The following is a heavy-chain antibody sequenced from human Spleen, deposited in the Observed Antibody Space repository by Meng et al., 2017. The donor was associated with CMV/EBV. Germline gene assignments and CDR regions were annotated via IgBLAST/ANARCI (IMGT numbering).Heavy chain of an antibody. V-gene: IGHV1-2*06. CDR3: ARSRTGVFGYFDL. J-gene: IGHJ2*01. CDR1: GYTFTDYY. CDR2: INPNTGDT. D-gene: IGHD7-27*01. Sequence: KSSGYTFTDYYIHWVRQAPRKGLEWMGRINPNTGDTNYAPKFQGRVTMTRDTSIRTAYMELRRLRSDDTAVYYCARSRTGVFGYFDLWGRGTLVTVSS.